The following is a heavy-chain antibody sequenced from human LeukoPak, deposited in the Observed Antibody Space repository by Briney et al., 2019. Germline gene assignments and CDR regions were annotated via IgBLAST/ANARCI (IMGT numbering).Heavy chain of an antibody. CDR3: SIRRADVGETVAPGDY. Sequence: GGSLRLSCAATGFPLSNYAMNWVRQAPGKGLEWVSGIGGSGSAYYADSVKGRFSISRDNSKNTLYLQMDNLRVEDTAVYYCSIRRADVGETVAPGDYWGQGTLLTVSS. V-gene: IGHV3-23*01. J-gene: IGHJ4*02. CDR1: GFPLSNYA. CDR2: IGGSGSA. D-gene: IGHD1-26*01.